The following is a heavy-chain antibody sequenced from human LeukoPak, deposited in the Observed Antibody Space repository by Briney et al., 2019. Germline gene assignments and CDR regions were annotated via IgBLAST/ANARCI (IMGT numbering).Heavy chain of an antibody. D-gene: IGHD5-24*01. Sequence: SVEVFCKFSGFTYTSYDIICARQAGGRGPTWMGWMKPNNGNTGSAQQLQGRGTMTRDTSISTAYMEMSRLRIDDTAVYYCAREQEMVDYTGPGNLVTASS. CDR2: MKPNNGNT. CDR1: GFTYTSYD. J-gene: IGHJ4*02. CDR3: AREQEMVDY. V-gene: IGHV1-8*01.